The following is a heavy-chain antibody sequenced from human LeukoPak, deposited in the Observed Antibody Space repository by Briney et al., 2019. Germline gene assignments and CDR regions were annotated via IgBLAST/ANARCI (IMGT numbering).Heavy chain of an antibody. Sequence: GESLRLSCTASGLTFSTSGFNWVRQAPGKGLEWVASIGPTGSDRYHADSIKGRFTIPRDNANNFLYLQMNSLRAEDTAVYYCATETNGRHYDYWGQGTLLTVSS. J-gene: IGHJ4*02. CDR1: GLTFSTSG. CDR3: ATETNGRHYDY. V-gene: IGHV3-21*06. D-gene: IGHD1-14*01. CDR2: IGPTGSDR.